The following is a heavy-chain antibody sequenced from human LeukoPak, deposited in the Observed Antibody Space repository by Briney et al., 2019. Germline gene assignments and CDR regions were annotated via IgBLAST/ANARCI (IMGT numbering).Heavy chain of an antibody. CDR2: IYYSGST. V-gene: IGHV4-59*01. CDR3: ARVHDYTGLFDP. CDR1: GGSISSYY. D-gene: IGHD3-16*01. J-gene: IGHJ5*02. Sequence: SETLSLTCTVSGGSISSYYWSWIRQPPGKGLEWIGYIYYSGSTNYNPSLKSRVTISVDTSKNQFSLKLSSVTAADTAVYYCARVHDYTGLFDPWGQGTLVTVSS.